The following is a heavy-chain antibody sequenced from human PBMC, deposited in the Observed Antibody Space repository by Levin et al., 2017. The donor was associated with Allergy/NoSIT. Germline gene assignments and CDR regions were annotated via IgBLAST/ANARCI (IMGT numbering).Heavy chain of an antibody. CDR3: AKTPYGSGSYYNDY. CDR1: GFSFSSYG. Sequence: GESLKISCAASGFSFSSYGMSWVRQAPGKGLEWVSAISGSGATTSYADSVKGRFTISRDNSKNTLYLQMNSLRAEDTAVYYCAKTPYGSGSYYNDYWGQGTLVTVSS. CDR2: ISGSGATT. V-gene: IGHV3-23*01. J-gene: IGHJ4*02. D-gene: IGHD3-10*01.